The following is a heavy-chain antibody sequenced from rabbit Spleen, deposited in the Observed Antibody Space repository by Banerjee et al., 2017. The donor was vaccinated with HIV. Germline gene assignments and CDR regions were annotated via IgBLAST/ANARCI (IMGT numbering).Heavy chain of an antibody. CDR2: INTATAKA. V-gene: IGHV1S40*01. J-gene: IGHJ3*01. D-gene: IGHD1-1*01. CDR1: GFSFSSSDW. Sequence: QSLEESGGDLVKPGTSLTLTCTASGFSFSSSDWICWVRQAPGKGLEWIACINTATAKAVYASWAKGRFTISKTSSTTVTLQMTSLTAADTATYFCARDVDTIYFRFSLWGQGTLVTVS. CDR3: ARDVDTIYFRFSL.